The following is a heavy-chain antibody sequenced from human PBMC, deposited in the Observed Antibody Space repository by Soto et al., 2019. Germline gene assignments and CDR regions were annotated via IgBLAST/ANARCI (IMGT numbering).Heavy chain of an antibody. CDR2: ISSSSSTI. J-gene: IGHJ4*02. D-gene: IGHD3-10*01. Sequence: GGSLRLSCAASGFTFSSYSMNWVRQAPGKGLEWVSYISSSSSTIYYADSVEGRFTVSRDNAKNSVYLQMNSLRVEDTAVYYCARDPESGAYWGRGTLVTVSS. CDR1: GFTFSSYS. CDR3: ARDPESGAY. V-gene: IGHV3-48*01.